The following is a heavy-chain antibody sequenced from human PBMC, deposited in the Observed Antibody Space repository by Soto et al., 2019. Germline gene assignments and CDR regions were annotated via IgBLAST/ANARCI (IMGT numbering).Heavy chain of an antibody. CDR3: ARRADYYGSGSPYYYYYYGMDV. CDR2: IYYSGST. D-gene: IGHD3-10*01. J-gene: IGHJ6*02. CDR1: GGSISSSSYY. Sequence: QLQLQESGPGLVKPSETLSLTCTVSGGSISSSSYYWGWIRQPPGKGLEWIGSIYYSGSTYYNPSLKSRVTISVDTSKNQFSLKLSSVTAADTAVYYCARRADYYGSGSPYYYYYYGMDVWGQGTTVTVSS. V-gene: IGHV4-39*01.